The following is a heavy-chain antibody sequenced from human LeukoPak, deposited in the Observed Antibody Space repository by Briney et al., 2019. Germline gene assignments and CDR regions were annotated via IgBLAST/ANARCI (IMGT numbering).Heavy chain of an antibody. J-gene: IGHJ3*02. CDR2: IRSKVYGGTT. CDR1: GFTFGDYA. V-gene: IGHV3-49*03. CDR3: TRAVVRIVGATVAFDI. Sequence: PGGSLRLSCTASGFTFGDYAMSWFRQAPGKGLEWVGFIRSKVYGGTTEYAASVKGRFTISRDDSKSIAYLQMNSLKTEDTAVYYCTRAVVRIVGATVAFDIWGQGTMVTVSS. D-gene: IGHD1-26*01.